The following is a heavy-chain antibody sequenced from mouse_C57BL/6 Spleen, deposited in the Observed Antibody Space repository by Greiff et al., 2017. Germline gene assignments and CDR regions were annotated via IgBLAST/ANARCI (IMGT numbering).Heavy chain of an antibody. D-gene: IGHD1-1*01. CDR3: ARVYGSSPYYAMDY. V-gene: IGHV1-18*01. Sequence: EVKLMESGPELVKPGASVKIPCKASGYTFTDYNMDWVKQSHGKSLEWIGDINPNNGGTIYNQKFKGKATLTVDKSSSTAYMELRSLTSEDPAVYYCARVYGSSPYYAMDYWGQGTSVTVSS. J-gene: IGHJ4*01. CDR1: GYTFTDYN. CDR2: INPNNGGT.